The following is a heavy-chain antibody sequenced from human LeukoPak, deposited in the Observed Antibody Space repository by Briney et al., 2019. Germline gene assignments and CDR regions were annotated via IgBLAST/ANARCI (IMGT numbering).Heavy chain of an antibody. D-gene: IGHD6-19*01. CDR1: GFTFDDYA. V-gene: IGHV3-9*01. CDR3: AINGFSSGWYEPYYFDN. CDR2: ISWNTGII. J-gene: IGHJ4*02. Sequence: PGGSLRLSCEASGFTFDDYAMHWVRQAPGKGLEWVSGISWNTGIIRYADSVKGRFTISRDNAGNSLYLQMNSLRAEDTAVYYCAINGFSSGWYEPYYFDNWGQGTLVTVSS.